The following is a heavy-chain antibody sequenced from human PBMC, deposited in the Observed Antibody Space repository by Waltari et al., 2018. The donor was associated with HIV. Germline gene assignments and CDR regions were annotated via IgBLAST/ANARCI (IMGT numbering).Heavy chain of an antibody. V-gene: IGHV4-34*01. CDR1: GGSFSGYY. CDR2: INHSGST. CDR3: ARHGNYGDYVFDP. Sequence: QVQLQQWGAGLLKPSETLSRTCAVYGGSFSGYYWSWIRQPPGKGLEWIGEINHSGSTNYNPSLKSRVTISVDTSKNQFSLKLSSVTAADTAVYYCARHGNYGDYVFDPWGQGTLVTVSS. J-gene: IGHJ5*02. D-gene: IGHD4-17*01.